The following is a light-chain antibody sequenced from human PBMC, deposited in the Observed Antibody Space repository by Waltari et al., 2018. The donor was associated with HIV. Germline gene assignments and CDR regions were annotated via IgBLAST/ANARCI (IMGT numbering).Light chain of an antibody. J-gene: IGKJ1*01. CDR1: QTVSSN. Sequence: EIVMTQSPATLSVSPGERATLSCRASQTVSSNLAWYQQKPGQAPRLLIHGASSRATGVPARFSGSGSGTEFTLTISNLQSEDFAVYYCQQYYKWPRTFGQGTKVEIK. V-gene: IGKV3-15*01. CDR2: GAS. CDR3: QQYYKWPRT.